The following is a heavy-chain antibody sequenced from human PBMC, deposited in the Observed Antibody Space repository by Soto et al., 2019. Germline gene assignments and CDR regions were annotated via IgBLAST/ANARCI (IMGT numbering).Heavy chain of an antibody. Sequence: SETLSLTCTVSGGSISSYYWSWIRQPPGKGLEWIGYIYYSGSFHYNPSLKGRVAISVDTSKSRFSLRLTSVTAADTAVYYCVRTYTSGWYPSYYFDSWGHGTLVTVS. J-gene: IGHJ4*01. CDR1: GGSISSYY. CDR3: VRTYTSGWYPSYYFDS. D-gene: IGHD6-19*01. CDR2: IYYSGSF. V-gene: IGHV4-59*08.